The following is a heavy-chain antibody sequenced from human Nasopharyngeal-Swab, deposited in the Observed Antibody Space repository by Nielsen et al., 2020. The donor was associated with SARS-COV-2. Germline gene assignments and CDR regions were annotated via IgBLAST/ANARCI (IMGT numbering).Heavy chain of an antibody. D-gene: IGHD1-26*01. CDR2: ISGSGGTT. V-gene: IGHV3-23*01. Sequence: GESLKISCAASGFTFDSYAMSWARQAPGKGLEWVSSISGSGGTTYYADSVKDRFTISRDNSKNTLYLQLSSLRAEDTAVYYCAKPGRGSDIDSRTVFLGDNWFDPWGQGTLVTVSS. CDR1: GFTFDSYA. CDR3: AKPGRGSDIDSRTVFLGDNWFDP. J-gene: IGHJ5*02.